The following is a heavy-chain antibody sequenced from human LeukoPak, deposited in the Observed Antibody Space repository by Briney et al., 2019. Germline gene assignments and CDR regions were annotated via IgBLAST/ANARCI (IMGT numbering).Heavy chain of an antibody. CDR3: ARGDTSGSFSFDH. J-gene: IGHJ4*02. D-gene: IGHD6-19*01. Sequence: SETLSLTCTVSGGSITHYYWTWIRQPPGKTLEWIGYSYYSGSTKYNPSLKSRVTISVDTSKNQFSLKLNSVTAADTALYYCARGDTSGSFSFDHWGQGTLVTVSS. CDR1: GGSITHYY. CDR2: SYYSGST. V-gene: IGHV4-59*12.